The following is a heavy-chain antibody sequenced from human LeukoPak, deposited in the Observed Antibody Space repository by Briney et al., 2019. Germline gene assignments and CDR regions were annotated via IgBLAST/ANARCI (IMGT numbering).Heavy chain of an antibody. CDR1: GFSLSGYW. J-gene: IGHJ4*02. V-gene: IGHV3-74*01. CDR2: IGPDGTRI. D-gene: IGHD6-19*01. CDR3: TRVKVADSKDS. Sequence: PGGALRLSCAASGFSLSGYWMHWVRQAPGKGVGCVSRIGPDGTRITYADSLKGRFTLSRDNSKNTLYLQMNSLTVEDTAVYYCTRVKVADSKDSWGQGTLVTVSS.